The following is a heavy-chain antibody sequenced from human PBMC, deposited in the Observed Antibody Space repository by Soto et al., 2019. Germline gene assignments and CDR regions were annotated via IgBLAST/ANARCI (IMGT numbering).Heavy chain of an antibody. V-gene: IGHV1-69*06. D-gene: IGHD3-3*01. CDR1: GGTFSSYA. Sequence: ASVKVSCKASGGTFSSYAFNWVLQAPGQGLEWMGWIIPIFGTSNYAQKFQGRVTITADKSTSTAYMELSSLRSEDTAVYYCARGSYDFWSGYFYWGQGTLVTVSS. J-gene: IGHJ4*02. CDR2: IIPIFGTS. CDR3: ARGSYDFWSGYFY.